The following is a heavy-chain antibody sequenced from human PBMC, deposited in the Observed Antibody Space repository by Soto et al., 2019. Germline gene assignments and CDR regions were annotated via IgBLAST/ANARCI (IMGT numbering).Heavy chain of an antibody. D-gene: IGHD3-10*01. CDR1: GFTFSSYA. CDR3: AKSIYGSGSYLEDYYYYGMDV. J-gene: IGHJ6*02. CDR2: ISGSGGST. Sequence: EVQLLESGGGLVQPGGSLRLSCAASGFTFSSYAMSWVRQAPGKGLEWVSAISGSGGSTYYADSVKGRFTISRDNSKNTLYLQMNSLRAEDTAVYYCAKSIYGSGSYLEDYYYYGMDVWGQGTTVTVSS. V-gene: IGHV3-23*01.